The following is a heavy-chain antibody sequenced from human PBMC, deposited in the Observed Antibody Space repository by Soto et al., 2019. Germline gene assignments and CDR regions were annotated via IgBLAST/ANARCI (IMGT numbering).Heavy chain of an antibody. D-gene: IGHD1-26*01. Sequence: PSETLSLTCTVSGGSISSYYWSWIRQPPGKGLEWIGYIYYSGSTYYNPSLKSRVTISVDTSKNQFSLKLSSVTAADTAVYYCARERGDYYYYGMDVWGQGTTVTVSS. V-gene: IGHV4-59*12. CDR1: GGSISSYY. CDR2: IYYSGST. J-gene: IGHJ6*02. CDR3: ARERGDYYYYGMDV.